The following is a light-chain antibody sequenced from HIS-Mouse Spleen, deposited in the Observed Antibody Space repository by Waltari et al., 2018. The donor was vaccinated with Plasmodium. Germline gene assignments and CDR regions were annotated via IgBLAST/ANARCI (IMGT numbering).Light chain of an antibody. Sequence: QSVLTQPPSVSAAPGQKVTIPCSGSSSNIGNNYVSWYKQLPGTAPKLLIYDNNKRPSGIPDRFSGSKSGTSATLCITGLQTGDEADYYCGTWDSSLSAGVVFGGGTKLTVL. CDR3: GTWDSSLSAGVV. J-gene: IGLJ2*01. CDR2: DNN. V-gene: IGLV1-51*01. CDR1: SSNIGNNY.